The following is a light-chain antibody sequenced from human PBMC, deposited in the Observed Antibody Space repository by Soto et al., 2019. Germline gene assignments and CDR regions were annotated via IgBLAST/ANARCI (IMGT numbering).Light chain of an antibody. V-gene: IGKV1-33*01. CDR3: EQYDNLPPYT. J-gene: IGKJ2*01. CDR1: QDISNY. CDR2: DAS. Sequence: DIQLTQSPSTLSVSVGDRVTLTCKASQDISNYLNWYQQKPGKAPKLLIYDASNWDTGVPPRFSGSGSGTDFTFTISSLQLEDNATYYYEQYDNLPPYTFGQGTKLEIK.